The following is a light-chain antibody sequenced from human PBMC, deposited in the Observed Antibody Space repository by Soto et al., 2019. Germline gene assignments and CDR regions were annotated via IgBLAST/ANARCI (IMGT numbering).Light chain of an antibody. CDR3: LQTYNYPLT. Sequence: AIQMTQSPSSLSASVGDSVTITCRASQDIRNDLGWFQQKPGKAPNLLIYGASSVHRGVPSRFGGSGSGSDFTLTISSLQSEDFATYYCLQTYNYPLTFGGGTRVEI. J-gene: IGKJ4*01. V-gene: IGKV1-6*01. CDR2: GAS. CDR1: QDIRND.